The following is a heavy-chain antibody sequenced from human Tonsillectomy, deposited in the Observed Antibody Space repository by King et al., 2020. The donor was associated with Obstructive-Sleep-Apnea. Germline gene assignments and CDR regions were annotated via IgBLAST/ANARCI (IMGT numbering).Heavy chain of an antibody. J-gene: IGHJ4*02. Sequence: VQLVESGVEVKKPGESLKISCKGSGYTFTSYWIGWVRQVPGKGLEWMGIIHPGDSNIRYSPSFQGQVTISADKSINTAYLQWSRLKASDTAMYYYARPGVSFRLTLYYFDYWGQGTLVTVSS. V-gene: IGHV5-51*01. CDR3: ARPGVSFRLTLYYFDY. CDR2: IHPGDSNI. D-gene: IGHD3-16*02. CDR1: GYTFTSYW.